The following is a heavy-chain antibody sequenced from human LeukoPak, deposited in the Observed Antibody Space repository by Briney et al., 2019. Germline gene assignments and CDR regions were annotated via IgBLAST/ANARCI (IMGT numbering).Heavy chain of an antibody. Sequence: PGGSLRLSCTVSGFTISSNSMSWVRQAPGKGLEWVSFIYSSVTHYSDSVKGRFTISRDNSKNTLFLQMNSLRAEDTAVYYCARVVGLTGYSSTWYSGYYYYMDVWGKGTTVTVSS. J-gene: IGHJ6*03. CDR3: ARVVGLTGYSSTWYSGYYYYMDV. D-gene: IGHD6-13*01. V-gene: IGHV3-53*01. CDR1: GFTISSNS. CDR2: IYSSVT.